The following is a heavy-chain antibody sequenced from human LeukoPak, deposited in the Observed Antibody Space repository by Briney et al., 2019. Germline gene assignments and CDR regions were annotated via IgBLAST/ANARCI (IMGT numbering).Heavy chain of an antibody. CDR2: ISSSSSYI. CDR3: ARGEDSSENYYYYYYMDV. Sequence: GGSLRLSCAASGFTFSSYSMNWVRQAPGKGLEWVSSISSSSSYIYYADSVKGRFTISRDNAKNSLYLQMNSLRAEDTAVYYCARGEDSSENYYYYYYMDVWGKGTTVTVSS. J-gene: IGHJ6*03. V-gene: IGHV3-21*01. CDR1: GFTFSSYS. D-gene: IGHD3-22*01.